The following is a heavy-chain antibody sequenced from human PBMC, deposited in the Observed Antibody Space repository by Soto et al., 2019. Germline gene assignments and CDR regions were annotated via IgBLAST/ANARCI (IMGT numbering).Heavy chain of an antibody. CDR1: GYTFTSYA. V-gene: IGHV1-3*01. Sequence: ASVKVSCKASGYTFTSYAMHWVRQAPGQRLEWMGWINAGNGNTKYSQKFQGRVTITRDTSASTAYMELNSLRAEDTAVYFCAKFTGVITTLFDYWGQGSLVTVSS. D-gene: IGHD3-22*01. CDR3: AKFTGVITTLFDY. J-gene: IGHJ4*02. CDR2: INAGNGNT.